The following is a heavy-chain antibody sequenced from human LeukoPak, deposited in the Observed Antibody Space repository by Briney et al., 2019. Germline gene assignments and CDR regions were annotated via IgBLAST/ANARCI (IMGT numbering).Heavy chain of an antibody. CDR3: AKVVRTGGGTYYFDY. V-gene: IGHV3-23*01. Sequence: GGSLRLSCAASGFTFSSYAMSWVRQAPGKGLEWVSAISGSGGSAYYADSVKGRFTISRDNSKNTLYLQMNSLRAEDTAVYYCAKVVRTGGGTYYFDYWGQGTLVTVSS. J-gene: IGHJ4*02. CDR1: GFTFSSYA. D-gene: IGHD3/OR15-3a*01. CDR2: ISGSGGSA.